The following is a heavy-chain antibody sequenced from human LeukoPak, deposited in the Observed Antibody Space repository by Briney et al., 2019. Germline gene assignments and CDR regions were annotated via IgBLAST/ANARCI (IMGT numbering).Heavy chain of an antibody. J-gene: IGHJ4*02. CDR2: FYSGGST. CDR1: GGSISSYY. D-gene: IGHD5-12*01. V-gene: IGHV4-4*07. CDR3: ARVYSGYDLPGSLANYYFDY. Sequence: SETLSLTCTVSGGSISSYYWSWIRQPAGKGLEWVGRFYSGGSTDYNTSLKSRVTMSVDTSKNQFSLKLSSVTAADTAVYYCARVYSGYDLPGSLANYYFDYWGQGTLATVSS.